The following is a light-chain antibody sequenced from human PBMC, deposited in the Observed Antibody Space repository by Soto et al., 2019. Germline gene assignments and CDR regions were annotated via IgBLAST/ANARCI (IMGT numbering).Light chain of an antibody. CDR3: QQSNSFPLT. CDR2: DAS. J-gene: IGKJ4*01. V-gene: IGKV1-12*01. Sequence: DIQMTQSPSSVSASVGDRVTITCRASQGISSRLAWYQQKPGKAPNLLHYDASSLQSGVPSRFSGSGSETDFTVTIGSLQPEEFATYYCQQSNSFPLTFGGGTKVEIK. CDR1: QGISSR.